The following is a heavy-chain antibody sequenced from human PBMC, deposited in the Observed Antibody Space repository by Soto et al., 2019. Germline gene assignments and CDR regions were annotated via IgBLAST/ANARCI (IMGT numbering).Heavy chain of an antibody. Sequence: QVQLQQWGAGLLKPSETLSLTCAVYGGSFSGYYWTWIRQPPGTGLEWIGEINHSGSTNYNPSLKSRVPVSVDTSKNQFSLKLTSVTAADTGVYYCARDKIAGLFDYWGQGTLVTVSS. CDR1: GGSFSGYY. D-gene: IGHD2-21*01. CDR2: INHSGST. V-gene: IGHV4-34*01. CDR3: ARDKIAGLFDY. J-gene: IGHJ4*02.